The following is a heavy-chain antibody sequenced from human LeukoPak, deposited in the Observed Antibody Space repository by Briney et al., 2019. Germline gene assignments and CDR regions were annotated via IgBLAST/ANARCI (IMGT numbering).Heavy chain of an antibody. CDR2: IYPGESDT. J-gene: IGHJ6*02. D-gene: IGHD2-15*01. CDR1: GYSFSSHW. CDR3: ARHEKSGINYYFGMDV. Sequence: GESLKISCKGSGYSFSSHWIGWVRQMPGKGLEWMGIIYPGESDTRYGPSFQGQVTISADKSISTAYLQWSSLKASDTAICYCARHEKSGINYYFGMDVWGQGTTVTVSS. V-gene: IGHV5-51*01.